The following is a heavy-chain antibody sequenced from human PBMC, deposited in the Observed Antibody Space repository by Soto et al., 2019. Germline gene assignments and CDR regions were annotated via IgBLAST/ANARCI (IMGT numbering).Heavy chain of an antibody. J-gene: IGHJ6*03. CDR3: AGPILGTTMDV. Sequence: SETLSLTCTVSGGSISNYFCNWMRQPPGKGLEWIGYIDYRGSTNYNPSVKSRVTISADTSKNQFSLKLSSVTAADTAVYYCAGPILGTTMDVWGKGTRAPVS. D-gene: IGHD3-3*01. V-gene: IGHV4-59*01. CDR1: GGSISNYF. CDR2: IDYRGST.